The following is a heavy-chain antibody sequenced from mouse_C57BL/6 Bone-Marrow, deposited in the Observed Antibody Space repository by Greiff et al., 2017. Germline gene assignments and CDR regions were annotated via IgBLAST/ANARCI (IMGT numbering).Heavy chain of an antibody. CDR3: ARLKSYRTGDY. J-gene: IGHJ2*01. D-gene: IGHD2-10*01. Sequence: EVQLQQSGPELVKPGASVKISCKASGYTFTDYYMNWVKQSPGKSLEWIGDINPNNGGTSYNQKFKGKATLTVDKSSSTAYMELRSLTSEDSAVYYCARLKSYRTGDYWGQGTTLTVSS. CDR1: GYTFTDYY. CDR2: INPNNGGT. V-gene: IGHV1-26*01.